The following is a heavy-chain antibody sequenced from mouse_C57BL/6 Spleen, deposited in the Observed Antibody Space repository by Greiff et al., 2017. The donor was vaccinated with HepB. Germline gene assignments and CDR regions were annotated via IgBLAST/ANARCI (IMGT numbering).Heavy chain of an antibody. CDR2: INPNNGGT. Sequence: VQLQQSGPELVKPGASVKISCKASGYTFTDYYMNWVKQSHGKSLEWIGDINPNNGGTSYNQKFKGKATLTVDKSSSTAYMELRSLTSEDSAVYYCAPYDGYWAYWGQGTLVTVSA. J-gene: IGHJ3*01. V-gene: IGHV1-26*01. D-gene: IGHD2-3*01. CDR1: GYTFTDYY. CDR3: APYDGYWAY.